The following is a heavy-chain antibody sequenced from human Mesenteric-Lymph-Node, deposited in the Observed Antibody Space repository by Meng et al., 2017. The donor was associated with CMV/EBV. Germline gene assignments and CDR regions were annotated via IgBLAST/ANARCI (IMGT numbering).Heavy chain of an antibody. CDR2: INPYSGGT. Sequence: ASVKVSCKASGYTFSGYYMHWVRQAPGQGLEWMGWINPYSGGTNYAQKFQGRVTMTRDTSISTAYMELSRLRSDDTAVYYCAKDYPNHSSSWYYFDYWGRGTLVTVSS. CDR1: GYTFSGYY. CDR3: AKDYPNHSSSWYYFDY. D-gene: IGHD6-13*01. J-gene: IGHJ4*02. V-gene: IGHV1-2*02.